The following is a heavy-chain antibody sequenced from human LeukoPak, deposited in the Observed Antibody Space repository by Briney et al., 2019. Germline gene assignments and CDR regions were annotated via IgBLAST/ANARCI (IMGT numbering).Heavy chain of an antibody. V-gene: IGHV1-2*02. CDR2: INPNSGGT. J-gene: IGHJ4*02. D-gene: IGHD6-19*01. CDR3: ARVEGIRQWLVQGAYYFDY. Sequence: ASVKVSCKASGYTFTGYYMHWVRQAPGQGLEWMGWINPNSGGTNYAQKFQGRVTMTRDTSISTAYMELSRLRSDDTAVYYCARVEGIRQWLVQGAYYFDYWGQGTLSPSPQ. CDR1: GYTFTGYY.